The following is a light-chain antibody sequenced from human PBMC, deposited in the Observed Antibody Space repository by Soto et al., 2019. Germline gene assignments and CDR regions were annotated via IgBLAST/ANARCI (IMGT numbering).Light chain of an antibody. J-gene: IGLJ7*01. CDR2: LNNDGSH. CDR1: SGHSSYA. CDR3: QTWGTGFQF. Sequence: QPVLTQSPSASASLGASVKLTCTLSSGHSSYAIAWHQKQPGKGPRYLMDLNNDGSHTKGDGIPDRFSGSSSGADRYLIISSLQSEDEAYYYCQTWGTGFQFFGGGTQLTVL. V-gene: IGLV4-69*01.